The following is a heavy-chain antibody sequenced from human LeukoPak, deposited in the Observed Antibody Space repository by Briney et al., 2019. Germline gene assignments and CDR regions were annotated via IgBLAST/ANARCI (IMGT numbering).Heavy chain of an antibody. Sequence: GGSLRLSCAASGFTFSSYAMHWVRQAPGKGLEWVAVISYDGSNKYYADSVKGRFTISRDNSKNTLYLQMNSLRAGDTAVYYCAIYTGGDDAFDIWGQGTMVTVSS. CDR3: AIYTGGDDAFDI. CDR2: ISYDGSNK. V-gene: IGHV3-30-3*01. CDR1: GFTFSSYA. D-gene: IGHD3-16*01. J-gene: IGHJ3*02.